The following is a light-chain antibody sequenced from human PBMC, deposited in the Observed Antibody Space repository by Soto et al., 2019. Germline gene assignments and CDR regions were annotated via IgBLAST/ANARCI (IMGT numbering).Light chain of an antibody. V-gene: IGKV2-28*01. CDR1: QSLLHSNGYNY. CDR3: MQALQTPMYT. Sequence: DIVMTQSPLSLPVTPGEPASISCRSSQSLLHSNGYNYLDWYLQKPGQSPQLLIYLGSNRASGVTDRFSGSGSGTDCTLKISRVEAEDFGFYYCMQALQTPMYTFGQGTKLEIK. CDR2: LGS. J-gene: IGKJ2*01.